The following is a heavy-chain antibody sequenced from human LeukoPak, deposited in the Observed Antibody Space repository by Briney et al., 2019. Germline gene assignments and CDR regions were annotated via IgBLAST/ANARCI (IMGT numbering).Heavy chain of an antibody. CDR2: IYTSGST. V-gene: IGHV4-4*09. CDR1: GGSISSYY. CDR3: ARRIVYSSPSNWFDP. J-gene: IGHJ5*02. Sequence: SETLSLTCTVSGGSISSYYWSWIRQPPGKGLEWIGYIYTSGSTNYNPSFKSRVTISVDTSKNQFSLKLSSVTAADTAVYYCARRIVYSSPSNWFDPWGQGTLVTVSS. D-gene: IGHD6-6*01.